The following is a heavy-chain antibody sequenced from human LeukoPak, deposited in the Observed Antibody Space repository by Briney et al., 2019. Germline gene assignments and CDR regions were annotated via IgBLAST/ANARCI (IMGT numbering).Heavy chain of an antibody. D-gene: IGHD3-9*01. CDR2: IYTSGTS. CDR3: ARHGGLRYFDWLSNNWFDP. Sequence: PSQTLSLTCTVSGGSISSSNDYWSWIRQSAGKGLEWIGRIYTSGTSNYNPSLKSRVTISVDTSKNQFSLRLSSVTAADTAVYYCARHGGLRYFDWLSNNWFDPWGQGTLVTVSS. J-gene: IGHJ5*02. V-gene: IGHV4-61*02. CDR1: GGSISSSNDY.